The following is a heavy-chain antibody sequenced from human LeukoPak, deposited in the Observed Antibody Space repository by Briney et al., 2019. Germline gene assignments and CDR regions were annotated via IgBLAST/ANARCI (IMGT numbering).Heavy chain of an antibody. CDR1: GFIFSACA. CDR3: ARDYWLGNRGLFYFNY. CDR2: IGSRADNHAT. J-gene: IGHJ4*02. Sequence: GGSLKLSCAASGFIFSACAVHWIRQAPGKGLEWVGLIGSRADNHATLYGASMEGKFTISRDNAKNSLYLQMNSLTVEDTAVYYCARDYWLGNRGLFYFNYWGQGSLVTVSS. D-gene: IGHD6-19*01. V-gene: IGHV3-73*01.